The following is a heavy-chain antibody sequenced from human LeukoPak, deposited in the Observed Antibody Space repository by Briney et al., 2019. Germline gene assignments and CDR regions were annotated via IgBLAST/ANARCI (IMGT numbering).Heavy chain of an antibody. D-gene: IGHD3-10*01. CDR2: INHSGST. CDR3: ARAVGGDGSGSL. CDR1: GGSFSGYY. Sequence: SETLSLTCAVSGGSFSGYYWSWIRQPPGKGLEWIGEINHSGSTNYNPSLKSRVTISVDTSKNQFSLKLSSVTAADTAVYYCARAVGGDGSGSLWGPGTLVTVSS. V-gene: IGHV4-34*01. J-gene: IGHJ4*02.